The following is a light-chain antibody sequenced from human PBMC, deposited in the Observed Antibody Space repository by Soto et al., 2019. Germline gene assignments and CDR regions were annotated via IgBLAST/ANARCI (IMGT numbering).Light chain of an antibody. Sequence: EVVLTQSPGTLSLSPGERATLSCRASQAVSSILLAWYQQKPGQAPRLLIYGASSRATGIPDRFSGSGSGTDFTLTVSRLEPEDFAVYYCQPHGTSPILGGGTKVELK. CDR2: GAS. CDR1: QAVSSIL. CDR3: QPHGTSPI. J-gene: IGKJ4*01. V-gene: IGKV3-20*01.